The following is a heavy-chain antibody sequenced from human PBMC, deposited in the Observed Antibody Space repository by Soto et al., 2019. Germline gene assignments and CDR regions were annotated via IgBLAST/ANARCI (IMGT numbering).Heavy chain of an antibody. J-gene: IGHJ4*02. CDR2: ISGSGGST. Sequence: SLRLSCAASGFTFSSYAMSWVRQAPGKGLEWVSAISGSGGSTYYADSVKGRFTISRDNSKNTLYLQMNSLRAEDTAVYYCAKVKVVRLTGYQYPSYYFDYWGQGTLVTVSS. D-gene: IGHD3-9*01. V-gene: IGHV3-23*01. CDR3: AKVKVVRLTGYQYPSYYFDY. CDR1: GFTFSSYA.